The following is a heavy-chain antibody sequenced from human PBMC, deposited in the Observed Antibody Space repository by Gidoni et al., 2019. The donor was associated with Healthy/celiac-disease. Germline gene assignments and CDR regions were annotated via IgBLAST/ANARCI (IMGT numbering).Heavy chain of an antibody. CDR1: GFTLSSYG. CDR3: AKIQGYCSGGSCYPRYFWDY. V-gene: IGHV3-30*18. CDR2: ISYDGSNK. Sequence: QVQLVASGGGVVQPGRSMRLSCAASGFTLSSYGRQWVSQAPGKGLEWVAVISYDGSNKYYADSVKGRFTISRDNSKNTLYLQMNSLRAEDTAVYYCAKIQGYCSGGSCYPRYFWDYWGQGTLVTVSS. D-gene: IGHD2-15*01. J-gene: IGHJ4*02.